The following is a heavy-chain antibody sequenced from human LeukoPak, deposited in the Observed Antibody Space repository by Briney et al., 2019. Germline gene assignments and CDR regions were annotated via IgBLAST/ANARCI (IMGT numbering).Heavy chain of an antibody. CDR2: IFGSGGSP. J-gene: IGHJ4*02. D-gene: IGHD2-15*01. Sequence: GVSLRLSCAASGFTFNSDAMYWVRQAPGKGLEWISGIFGSGGSPHYADSVKGRFTISRDNSQNTVYLQLDSLRVEDTALYYCGKTTVGYSSGRYPGWPVDYWGQGALVTVSS. CDR1: GFTFNSDA. V-gene: IGHV3-23*01. CDR3: GKTTVGYSSGRYPGWPVDY.